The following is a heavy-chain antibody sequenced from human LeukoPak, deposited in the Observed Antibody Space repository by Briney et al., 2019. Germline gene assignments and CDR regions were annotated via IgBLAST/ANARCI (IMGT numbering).Heavy chain of an antibody. Sequence: GASVKVSCRASGYTFTSYDINWVRQATGQGLEWMGWMNPNSGNTGYAQKFQGRVTMTRNTSISTAYMELSSLRSEDTAVYYCARGKYYYGSGSYRNDAFDIWGQGTMVTVSS. CDR2: MNPNSGNT. V-gene: IGHV1-8*01. D-gene: IGHD3-10*01. CDR1: GYTFTSYD. CDR3: ARGKYYYGSGSYRNDAFDI. J-gene: IGHJ3*02.